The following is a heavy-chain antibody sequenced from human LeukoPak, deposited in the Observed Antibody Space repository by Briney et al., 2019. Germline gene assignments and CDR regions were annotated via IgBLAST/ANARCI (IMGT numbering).Heavy chain of an antibody. J-gene: IGHJ3*02. CDR1: EFTFNNYG. CDR2: ISSSSTYI. D-gene: IGHD1-26*01. CDR3: AKAEWELRRPGAFDI. V-gene: IGHV3-21*01. Sequence: GGSLRLSCAASEFTFNNYGMSWVRQAPGKVLEWVSSISSSSTYIFYADSVKGRFTISRDNSKNTLYLQMNSLRAEDTAVYYCAKAEWELRRPGAFDIWGQGTM.